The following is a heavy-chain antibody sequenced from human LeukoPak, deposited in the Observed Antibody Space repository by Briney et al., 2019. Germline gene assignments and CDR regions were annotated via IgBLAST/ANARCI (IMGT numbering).Heavy chain of an antibody. V-gene: IGHV3-23*01. CDR3: AKSRGESRGASNY. CDR1: GFTFSSYA. D-gene: IGHD1-26*01. Sequence: GGSLRLSCAASGFTFSSYAMNWVRQAPGKGLEWVSFISGSGDTTYYADSVKGRFTISRDKSKNTLYLQMNSLRAEDTAVYYCAKSRGESRGASNYWGQGTLVTVSP. J-gene: IGHJ4*02. CDR2: ISGSGDTT.